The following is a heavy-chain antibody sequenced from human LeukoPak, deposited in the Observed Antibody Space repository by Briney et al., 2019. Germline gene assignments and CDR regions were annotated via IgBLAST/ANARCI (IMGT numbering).Heavy chain of an antibody. CDR2: FLTGGGT. V-gene: IGHV3-23*01. CDR3: AKSYSGTYRSFDY. D-gene: IGHD1-26*01. CDR1: GFSFNSYS. Sequence: PGASLRLSCAASGFSFNSYSMNWVRQAPGKELERVSSFLTGGGTYYADSVKGRFTISRDDSKNTLYLQMNSLRAEDTAIYYCAKSYSGTYRSFDYWGQGTLVAVSS. J-gene: IGHJ4*02.